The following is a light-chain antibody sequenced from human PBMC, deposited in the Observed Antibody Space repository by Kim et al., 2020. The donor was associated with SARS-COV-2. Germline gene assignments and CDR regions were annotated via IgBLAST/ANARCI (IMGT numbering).Light chain of an antibody. CDR3: GTWDNSLGTSWV. CDR1: SSNIGNNY. CDR2: DNN. J-gene: IGLJ3*02. Sequence: QSVLTQPPSVSAAPGQKVTISCSGSSSNIGNNYVSWYQQLPGTAPKLLIYDNNMRLSGIPDRFSGSKSGTSATLGITGLQTGDEADYYCGTWDNSLGTSWVFGGGTKLTVL. V-gene: IGLV1-51*01.